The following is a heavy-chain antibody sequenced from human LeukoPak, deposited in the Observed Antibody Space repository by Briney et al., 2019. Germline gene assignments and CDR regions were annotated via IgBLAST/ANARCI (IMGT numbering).Heavy chain of an antibody. J-gene: IGHJ5*02. D-gene: IGHD6-19*01. CDR1: GGSFSGYY. V-gene: IGHV4-59*10. CDR2: IYTSGST. Sequence: PSETLSLTCAVYGGSFSGYYWSWIRQPAGKGLEWIGRIYTSGSTNYNPSLKSRVTMSVDTSKNQFSLKLSSVTAADTAVYYCARQFPIAVAGTPPGGFDPWGQGTLVTVSS. CDR3: ARQFPIAVAGTPPGGFDP.